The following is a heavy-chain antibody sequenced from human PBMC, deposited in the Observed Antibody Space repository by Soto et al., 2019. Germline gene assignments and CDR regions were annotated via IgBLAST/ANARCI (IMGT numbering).Heavy chain of an antibody. CDR3: ARSAGYGSGWFSDC. J-gene: IGHJ4*02. Sequence: GESLKISCQGSGYSFTNYWIGWVRQMPGKGLEWMGIIYPGDSETRYSPSFQGQVTVSADKSINTAYLQWSSLRASDTAMYYCARSAGYGSGWFSDCWGQGTLVTVSS. D-gene: IGHD6-19*01. CDR1: GYSFTNYW. CDR2: IYPGDSET. V-gene: IGHV5-51*01.